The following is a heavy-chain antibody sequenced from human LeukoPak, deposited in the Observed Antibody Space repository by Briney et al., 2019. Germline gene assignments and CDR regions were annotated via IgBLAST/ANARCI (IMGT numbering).Heavy chain of an antibody. CDR3: ARGLGRDFWSGFGYYYGMDV. CDR2: INHSGST. Sequence: SETLSLTCAVYGGSFSGYYWSWIRQPPGKGLEWIGEINHSGSTNYNPSLKSRVTISVDTSKNQFSLKLSSVTAADTAVYYCARGLGRDFWSGFGYYYGMDVWGQGTTVTVSS. D-gene: IGHD3-3*01. CDR1: GGSFSGYY. V-gene: IGHV4-34*01. J-gene: IGHJ6*02.